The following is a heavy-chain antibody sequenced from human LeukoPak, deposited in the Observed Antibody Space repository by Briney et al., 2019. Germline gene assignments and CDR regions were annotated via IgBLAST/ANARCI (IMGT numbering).Heavy chain of an antibody. CDR1: GFTFSSYS. J-gene: IGHJ4*02. D-gene: IGHD6-6*01. V-gene: IGHV3-7*01. CDR3: AKYARGPLD. Sequence: GGSLRLSCAASGFTFSSYSMNWVRQAPGKGLECVANIKQDGSEKNYVDSVKGRFTTSRDNAKNSLYLQMNSLRAEDTAVYYCAKYARGPLDWGQGTLVTVSS. CDR2: IKQDGSEK.